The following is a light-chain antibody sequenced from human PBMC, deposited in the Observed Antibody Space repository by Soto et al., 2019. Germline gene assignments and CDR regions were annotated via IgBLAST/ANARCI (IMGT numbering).Light chain of an antibody. Sequence: QPVLTQSPSASASLGASVKLTCTLSSGHSSYAIAWHQQQPEKGPRYLMKLNSDGSHSKGAGIPDRFSGSSSGAERYLTISSLQYEDEADYYCQTWGTGIHVVFGGGTKLTVL. CDR3: QTWGTGIHVV. V-gene: IGLV4-69*01. J-gene: IGLJ2*01. CDR2: LNSDGSH. CDR1: SGHSSYA.